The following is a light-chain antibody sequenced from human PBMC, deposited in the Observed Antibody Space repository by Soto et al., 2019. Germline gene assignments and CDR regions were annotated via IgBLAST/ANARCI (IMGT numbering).Light chain of an antibody. CDR1: QSISIY. J-gene: IGKJ4*01. CDR2: TAS. V-gene: IGKV1-39*01. Sequence: DIQMTQSPSSLSASVGDRVTITCRASQSISIYLNWYQQKPGKVPNVLIHTASSLQSGVPSRFSGSGSGTEFTLTISSLQPEDVATYFCQQSYSPALTFGGGTKVQIK. CDR3: QQSYSPALT.